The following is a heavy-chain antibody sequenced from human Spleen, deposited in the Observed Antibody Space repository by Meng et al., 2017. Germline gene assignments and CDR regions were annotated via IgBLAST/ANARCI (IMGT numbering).Heavy chain of an antibody. Sequence: QVQLQEAGPGLVKPSGTLSLTCGVSGGSISSTNWWSWVRQSPGKGLEWIGEVYESGSANYNPSLKSRVTISVDTSRNNLSLKLSSVTAADSAVYYCARGPTTMAHDFDYWGQGTLVTVSS. CDR2: VYESGSA. CDR3: ARGPTTMAHDFDY. D-gene: IGHD4-11*01. J-gene: IGHJ4*02. CDR1: GGSISSTNW. V-gene: IGHV4-4*02.